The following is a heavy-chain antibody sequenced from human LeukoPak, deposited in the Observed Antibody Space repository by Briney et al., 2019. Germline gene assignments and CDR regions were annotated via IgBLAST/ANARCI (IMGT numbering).Heavy chain of an antibody. CDR1: GGSISSGSYY. J-gene: IGHJ4*02. CDR3: ARLLVVGRFDN. D-gene: IGHD2-2*01. CDR2: IFSSGST. Sequence: SQTLSLTCTGSGGSISSGSYYWSWIRQPAGKGLEWVGRIFSSGSTDYSPSLRSRVTMSLDMSKNQFSLQLTSVTAADTAVYYCARLLVVGRFDNWGQGTLVTVSS. V-gene: IGHV4-61*02.